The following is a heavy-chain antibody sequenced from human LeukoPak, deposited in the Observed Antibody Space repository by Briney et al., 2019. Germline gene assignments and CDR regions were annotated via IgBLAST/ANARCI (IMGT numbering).Heavy chain of an antibody. CDR1: GGSFTGYY. CDR3: ARIVLPYYYDTTALKGYFDL. D-gene: IGHD3-22*01. J-gene: IGHJ2*01. V-gene: IGHV4-34*01. CDR2: INRNGNN. Sequence: ASETLSLTCAVYGGSFTGYYWSWIRQPPGKGLEWIGEINRNGNNNYNPSLKSRVTMSVDTSKKQFSLNLSSVTAADTAVYYCARIVLPYYYDTTALKGYFDLWGRGTLVTVSS.